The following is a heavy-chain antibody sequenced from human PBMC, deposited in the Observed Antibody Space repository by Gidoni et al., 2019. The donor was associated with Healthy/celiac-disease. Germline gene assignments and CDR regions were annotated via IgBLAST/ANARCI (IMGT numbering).Heavy chain of an antibody. CDR1: VGSISSSSYY. CDR3: ARSVGSDPLFWFDP. D-gene: IGHD3-10*01. J-gene: IGHJ5*02. CDR2: IYYSGST. Sequence: QLQLQESGPGLVKPSETLSLTCTVPVGSISSSSYYWGWIRQPPGKGLEWIGRIYYSGSTYYNPSLKSRVTISVDTSKNQFSLKLSSVTAADTAVYYCARSVGSDPLFWFDPWGQGTLVTVSS. V-gene: IGHV4-39*01.